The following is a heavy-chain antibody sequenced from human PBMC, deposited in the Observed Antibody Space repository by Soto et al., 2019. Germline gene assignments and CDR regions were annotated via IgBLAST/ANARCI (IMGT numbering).Heavy chain of an antibody. D-gene: IGHD4-17*01. CDR1: GYTFTGYY. J-gene: IGHJ3*02. V-gene: IGHV1-2*02. Sequence: QVQLVQSGAEVKKPGASVKVSCKASGYTFTGYYMHWVRQAPGQGLEWMGWINPNSGGTNYAQKFQGRVTMTRDTSISTAYMELSRLRSDDKAVYYCARVATTGTGHNRGAFDIWGQGTMVTVSS. CDR2: INPNSGGT. CDR3: ARVATTGTGHNRGAFDI.